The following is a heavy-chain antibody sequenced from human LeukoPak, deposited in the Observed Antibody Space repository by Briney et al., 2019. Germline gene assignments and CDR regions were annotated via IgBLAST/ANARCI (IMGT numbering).Heavy chain of an antibody. CDR3: ATLQWELLPYYFDY. D-gene: IGHD1-26*01. CDR2: ISSSSSYI. CDR1: GFTFSSYS. Sequence: GGSLRLSCAASGFTFSSYSMNWVRQAPGKGLEWVSSISSSSSYICYADSVKGRFTITRDKAKNSLYLQMNSLRAEDTAVYYCATLQWELLPYYFDYWGQGTLVTVSS. J-gene: IGHJ4*02. V-gene: IGHV3-21*01.